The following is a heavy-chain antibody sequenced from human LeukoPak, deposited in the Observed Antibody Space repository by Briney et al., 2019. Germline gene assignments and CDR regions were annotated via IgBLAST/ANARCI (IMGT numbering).Heavy chain of an antibody. Sequence: SETLSLTCTVSGGSISSYYWSWIRQPAGKGLEWIGRIYTSGSTNYNPSLKSRVTMSVDTSKNQFSLKLSSVIAADTAVYYCARGDLVTRRFDYWGQGTLVTVSS. CDR2: IYTSGST. J-gene: IGHJ4*02. D-gene: IGHD4-23*01. V-gene: IGHV4-4*07. CDR1: GGSISSYY. CDR3: ARGDLVTRRFDY.